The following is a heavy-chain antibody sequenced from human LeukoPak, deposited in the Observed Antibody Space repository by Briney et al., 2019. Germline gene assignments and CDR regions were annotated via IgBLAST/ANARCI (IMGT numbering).Heavy chain of an antibody. Sequence: SETLSLTCGVSGGSFSGFYWSWIRQSPGKGLEWIGEINHSGNRKSNPSLKNRLTMSVDTSKKHISLNLTSVTAADTAVYYCAGFGFEYDVGSGIHFYYMDVWGTGTTVTVSS. V-gene: IGHV4-34*01. CDR2: INHSGNR. J-gene: IGHJ6*03. D-gene: IGHD3-10*01. CDR1: GGSFSGFY. CDR3: AGFGFEYDVGSGIHFYYMDV.